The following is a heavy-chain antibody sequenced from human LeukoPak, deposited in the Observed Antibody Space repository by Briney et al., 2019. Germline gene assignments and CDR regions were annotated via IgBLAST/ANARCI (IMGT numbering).Heavy chain of an antibody. CDR3: ARDRRELLVRSNNWFDP. CDR2: IYYSGST. CDR1: GGSISSSSYY. J-gene: IGHJ5*02. D-gene: IGHD6-6*01. V-gene: IGHV4-39*07. Sequence: SETLSLTCTVSGGSISSSSYYWGWIRQPPGKGLEWIGSIYYSGSTYYNPSLKSRVTISVDTSKNQFSLKLSSVTAADTAVYYCARDRRELLVRSNNWFDPWGQGTLVTVSS.